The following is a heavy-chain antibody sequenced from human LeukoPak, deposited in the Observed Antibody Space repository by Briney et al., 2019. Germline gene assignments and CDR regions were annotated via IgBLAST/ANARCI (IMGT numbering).Heavy chain of an antibody. Sequence: SETLSLTCILSVGSISMYYWSWIRPPPGRGLECIGYIYYSGTTQYNPSLTSRATISVDTSKNQFSLKLSSVTAADTAVYYCARTYGDDDYWGQGTLVTVFS. J-gene: IGHJ4*02. CDR3: ARTYGDDDY. CDR1: VGSISMYY. V-gene: IGHV4-59*01. CDR2: IYYSGTT. D-gene: IGHD4-17*01.